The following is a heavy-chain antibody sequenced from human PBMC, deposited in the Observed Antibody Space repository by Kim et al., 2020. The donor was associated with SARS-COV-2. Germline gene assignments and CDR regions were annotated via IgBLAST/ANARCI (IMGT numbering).Heavy chain of an antibody. J-gene: IGHJ4*01. D-gene: IGHD3-10*01. V-gene: IGHV3-30*18. Sequence: GGSLRLSCAASGFTFSSYGMHWVRQAPGKGLEWVAVISYDGSNKYYADSVKGRFTISRDNSKNTLYLQMNSLRAEDTAVYYCAKAMVRGVILYYFDYWG. CDR1: GFTFSSYG. CDR3: AKAMVRGVILYYFDY. CDR2: ISYDGSNK.